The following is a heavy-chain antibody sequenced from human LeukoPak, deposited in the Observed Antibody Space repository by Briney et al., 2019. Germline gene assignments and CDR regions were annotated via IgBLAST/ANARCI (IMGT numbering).Heavy chain of an antibody. J-gene: IGHJ4*02. V-gene: IGHV3-21*01. Sequence: PGGSLGLSCAASGVTFSSYSMNWVRQAPGKGLEWVSSVTSTGGYTYYADSVKGRFTIFRDNAKNSVNLQMSSLTAEDTAVYYCARVMSGNLTFDWWGQGTLVSVSS. CDR1: GVTFSSYS. D-gene: IGHD3-9*01. CDR3: ARVMSGNLTFDW. CDR2: VTSTGGYT.